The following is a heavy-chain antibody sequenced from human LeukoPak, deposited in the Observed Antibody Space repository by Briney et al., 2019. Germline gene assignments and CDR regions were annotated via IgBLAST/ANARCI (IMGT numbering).Heavy chain of an antibody. D-gene: IGHD4-23*01. Sequence: ASVKVSCKASGYTFTGYYMHWVRQAPGQGLEWMGRINPNSGGTNYAQKFQGRVTMTRDTSISTAYMELSRLRSDDTAVYCCARGGNRRGYDAFDIWGQGTMVTVSS. CDR2: INPNSGGT. V-gene: IGHV1-2*06. J-gene: IGHJ3*02. CDR3: ARGGNRRGYDAFDI. CDR1: GYTFTGYY.